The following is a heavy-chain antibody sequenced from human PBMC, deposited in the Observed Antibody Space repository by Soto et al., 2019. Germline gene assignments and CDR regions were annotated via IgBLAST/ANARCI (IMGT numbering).Heavy chain of an antibody. J-gene: IGHJ3*02. V-gene: IGHV1-69*06. CDR2: IIPIFGTA. Sequence: ASVKVSCKASGGTFSSYAISWVRQAPGQGLEWMGGIIPIFGTANYAQKFQGRVTITADKSTSTAYMELSSLRSEDTAVYYCARNPRGTFGAVIALKAFDIWGQGTMVTVSS. CDR3: ARNPRGTFGAVIALKAFDI. CDR1: GGTFSSYA. D-gene: IGHD3-16*02.